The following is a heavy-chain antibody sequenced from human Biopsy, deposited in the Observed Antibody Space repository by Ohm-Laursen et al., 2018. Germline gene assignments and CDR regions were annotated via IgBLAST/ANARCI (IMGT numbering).Heavy chain of an antibody. J-gene: IGHJ2*01. CDR2: IYFTGRT. V-gene: IGHV4-59*12. CDR1: GGPIDSYY. CDR3: ASAGYNPDWNFDL. Sequence: SETLSLTCTVSGGPIDSYYWSWTRQPPGKALVWIGYIYFTGRTSYNPSLKSRVTKSVNTSKKHFSLRLSSVTAADTAVYYCASAGYNPDWNFDLWGRGTRVTVSS. D-gene: IGHD5-24*01.